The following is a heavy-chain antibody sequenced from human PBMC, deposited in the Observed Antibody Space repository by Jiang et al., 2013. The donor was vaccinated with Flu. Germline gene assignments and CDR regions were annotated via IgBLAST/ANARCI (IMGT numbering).Heavy chain of an antibody. V-gene: IGHV1-69*01. J-gene: IGHJ4*02. Sequence: SGAEVKKPGSSVKVSCQASGRTFSSFGITWVRQAPGQGLEWMGGILGMFGTANYAQKFQGRVTITAGESTTTTYMELSSLTSEDTAVYYCARNPGYHTSAYLYSWGQGTLVTVSS. CDR1: GRTFSSFG. CDR2: ILGMFGTA. CDR3: ARNPGYHTSAYLYS. D-gene: IGHD3-22*01.